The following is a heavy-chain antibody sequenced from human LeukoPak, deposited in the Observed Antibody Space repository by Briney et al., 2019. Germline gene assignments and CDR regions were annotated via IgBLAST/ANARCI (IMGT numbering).Heavy chain of an antibody. CDR3: ARDWIYAFDL. CDR1: GFTFSSYG. J-gene: IGHJ3*01. Sequence: GGSLRLSCAASGFTFSSYGMHWVRQAPGKGLEWVAVIWYDGSNKYYADSVKGRFTISRDNAKNSLSLQMNSLRDEDTAVYYCARDWIYAFDLWGQGTMVTVSS. V-gene: IGHV3-33*01. CDR2: IWYDGSNK. D-gene: IGHD2-2*03.